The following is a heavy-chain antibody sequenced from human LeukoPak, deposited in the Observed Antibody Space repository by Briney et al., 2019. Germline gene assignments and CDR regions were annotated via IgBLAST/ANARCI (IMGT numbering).Heavy chain of an antibody. CDR1: GFTFSSCA. CDR2: ISGSGGST. Sequence: GGSLRLSCAASGFTFSSCAMSWVRQAPGKGLEWVSAISGSGGSTYYADSVKGRFTISRDNSKNTLYLQMNSLRAEDTAVYYCAKGQVGATRKGWFDPWGQGTLVTVSS. V-gene: IGHV3-23*01. CDR3: AKGQVGATRKGWFDP. D-gene: IGHD1-26*01. J-gene: IGHJ5*02.